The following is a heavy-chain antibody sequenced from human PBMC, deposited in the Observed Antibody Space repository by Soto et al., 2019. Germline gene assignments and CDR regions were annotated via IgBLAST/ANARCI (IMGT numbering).Heavy chain of an antibody. CDR3: ASQDLAIVVVPAARSFDY. Sequence: QVQLQQWGAGLLKPSETLSLTCAVYGGSFSGYYWSWIRQPPGKGLEWIGEINHSGSTNYNPSLKIRVTISVDTSKNQFSLKLSSVTAADTAVYYCASQDLAIVVVPAARSFDYWGQGTLVTVSS. D-gene: IGHD2-2*01. CDR2: INHSGST. CDR1: GGSFSGYY. V-gene: IGHV4-34*01. J-gene: IGHJ4*02.